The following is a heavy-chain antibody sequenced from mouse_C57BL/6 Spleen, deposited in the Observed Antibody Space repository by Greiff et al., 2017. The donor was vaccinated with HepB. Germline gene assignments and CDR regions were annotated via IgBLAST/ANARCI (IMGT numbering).Heavy chain of an antibody. D-gene: IGHD2-1*01. Sequence: EVKVVESGEGLVKPGGSLKLSCAASGFTFSSYAMSWVRQTPEKRLEWVAYISSGGDYIYYADTVKGRFTISRDNARNTLYLQMSRLKSEDTAMYYCTRNYGNYEDYFDYWGQGTTLTVSS. CDR1: GFTFSSYA. CDR2: ISSGGDYI. V-gene: IGHV5-9-1*02. J-gene: IGHJ2*01. CDR3: TRNYGNYEDYFDY.